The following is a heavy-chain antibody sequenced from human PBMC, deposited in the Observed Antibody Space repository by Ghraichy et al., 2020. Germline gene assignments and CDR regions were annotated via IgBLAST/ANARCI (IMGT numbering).Heavy chain of an antibody. CDR3: ARGPTYDYLWGSPP. CDR2: TKQDGSAK. CDR1: GFTFSYYW. D-gene: IGHD3-16*01. V-gene: IGHV3-7*03. J-gene: IGHJ5*02. Sequence: GGSLSLSCAGSGFTFSYYWMSWVRQAPGKGLEWVANTKQDGSAKHYLDSVKGRFTISRDNAKNSLYLQMNSLRAEDTAVYYCARGPTYDYLWGSPPWGQGTLVTVSS.